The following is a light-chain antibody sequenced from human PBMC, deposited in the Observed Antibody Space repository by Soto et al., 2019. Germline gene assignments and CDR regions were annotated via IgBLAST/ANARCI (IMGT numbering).Light chain of an antibody. CDR1: QSINSW. CDR3: QHYNSSPWT. J-gene: IGKJ1*01. V-gene: IGKV1-5*03. CDR2: KAS. Sequence: DIQMTQSPSTLSASVGDRVTITCRASQSINSWLAWYQQKPGKAPNLLIYKASSLESGVPSRFSGSGSGTEFTLTISSLQPDDFATYYCQHYNSSPWTFGQGTKVENK.